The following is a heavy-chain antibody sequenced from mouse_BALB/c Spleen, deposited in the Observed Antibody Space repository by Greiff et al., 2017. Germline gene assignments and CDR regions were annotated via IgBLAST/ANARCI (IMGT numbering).Heavy chain of an antibody. J-gene: IGHJ3*01. CDR2: ILPGSGST. CDR1: GYTFSSYW. V-gene: IGHV1-9*01. CDR3: ARSIYRYDGFAY. Sequence: QVQLKQSGAELMKPGASVKISCKATGYTFSSYWIEWVKQRPGHGLEWIGEILPGSGSTNYNEKFKGKATFTADTSSNTAYMQLSSLTSEDSAVYYCARSIYRYDGFAYWGQGTLVTVSA. D-gene: IGHD2-14*01.